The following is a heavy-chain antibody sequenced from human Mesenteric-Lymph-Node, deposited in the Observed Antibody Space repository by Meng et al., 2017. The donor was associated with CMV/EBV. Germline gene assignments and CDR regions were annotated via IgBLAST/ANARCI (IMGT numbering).Heavy chain of an antibody. J-gene: IGHJ3*02. D-gene: IGHD2-2*02. CDR3: ARVRGYCSSTSCYTRDAFDI. V-gene: IGHV1-18*01. CDR2: ISAYNGNT. Sequence: ASVKVSCKASGYTFTSYGISWVRQAPGQGLEWMGWISAYNGNTNYAQKLQGRVTMTTDTSTSTAYMELRSLRSDDTAVYYCARVRGYCSSTSCYTRDAFDIWGQGTVVTVSS. CDR1: GYTFTSYG.